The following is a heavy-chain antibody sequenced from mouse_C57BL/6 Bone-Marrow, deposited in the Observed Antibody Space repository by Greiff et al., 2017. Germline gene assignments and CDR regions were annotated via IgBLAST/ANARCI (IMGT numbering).Heavy chain of an antibody. J-gene: IGHJ3*01. D-gene: IGHD4-1*01. CDR2: IDPEDGET. CDR3: ARGGANWDLFAY. Sequence: EVKVVESGAELVKPGASVKLSCTASGFNIKDYYMHWVKQRTEQGLEWIGRIDPEDGETKYAPKFQGKATITADTSSNTAYLQLSSLTSEDTAVYYCARGGANWDLFAYWGQGTLVTVSA. V-gene: IGHV14-2*01. CDR1: GFNIKDYY.